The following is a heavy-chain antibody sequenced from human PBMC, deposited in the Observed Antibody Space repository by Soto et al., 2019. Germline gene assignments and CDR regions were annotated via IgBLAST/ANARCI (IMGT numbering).Heavy chain of an antibody. J-gene: IGHJ5*02. Sequence: QVQLVESGGGVVQPGRSLRLSCEASGFTFSTYGMHWVRQAPGKGLEWVAIISYDENTKYYADSLKGRFTISRDNSKKTLYLDINNVTPEDTAVYYCEKEVLAAGQGWFDPWGQGTLVTLSS. D-gene: IGHD6-25*01. V-gene: IGHV3-30*18. CDR1: GFTFSTYG. CDR3: EKEVLAAGQGWFDP. CDR2: ISYDENTK.